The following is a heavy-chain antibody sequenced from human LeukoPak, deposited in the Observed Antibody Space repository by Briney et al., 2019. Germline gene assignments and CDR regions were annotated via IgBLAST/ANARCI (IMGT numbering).Heavy chain of an antibody. D-gene: IGHD2-15*01. CDR1: AGSISSGGYS. CDR2: IYYSGST. J-gene: IGHJ3*02. CDR3: ARDCSGGSCYDDAFDI. V-gene: IGHV4-30-4*07. Sequence: SGTLSLTCAVSAGSISSGGYSWSLIRQPPGKGLEWIGYIYYSGSTYYNPSLKSRVTISVDTSKDQFSLKLSSVTAADTAVYYCARDCSGGSCYDDAFDIWGQGTMVTVSS.